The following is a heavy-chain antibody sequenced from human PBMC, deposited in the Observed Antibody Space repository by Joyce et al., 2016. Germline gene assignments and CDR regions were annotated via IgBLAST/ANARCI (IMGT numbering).Heavy chain of an antibody. D-gene: IGHD3-22*01. CDR3: ARGGYYDSTYRYDP. CDR2: ISGYNGNT. J-gene: IGHJ5*02. V-gene: IGHV1-18*04. Sequence: QVQLVQSGAAVKKPGASVKVSCKASGDTFTSYGISWVRQAPGEGLDWMGWISGYNGNTNYVQKLQGRVTMTTATSTSTAYMELRSLRSDDTAVYYCARGGYYDSTYRYDPWGQGTLVTVSS. CDR1: GDTFTSYG.